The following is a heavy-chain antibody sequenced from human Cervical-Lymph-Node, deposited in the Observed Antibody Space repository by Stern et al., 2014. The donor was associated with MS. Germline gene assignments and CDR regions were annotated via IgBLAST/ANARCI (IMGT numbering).Heavy chain of an antibody. Sequence: QVQLVQSGGGLVKPGGSLRLSCAPSGFTFSDFYMSWIRQAPGKGLEWVSYISTSGSPISYSDSVKGRFTISRDNAKNSLYLQMNSLRAEDTAVYFCARGRTTMAYWGQGTLVTVSS. V-gene: IGHV3-11*01. CDR1: GFTFSDFY. J-gene: IGHJ4*02. D-gene: IGHD4-11*01. CDR2: ISTSGSPI. CDR3: ARGRTTMAY.